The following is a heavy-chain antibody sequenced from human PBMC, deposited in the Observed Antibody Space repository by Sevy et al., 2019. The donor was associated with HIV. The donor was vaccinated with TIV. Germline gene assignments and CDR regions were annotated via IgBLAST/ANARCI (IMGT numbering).Heavy chain of an antibody. CDR3: ATGKGYCSSTSCQPDFDY. V-gene: IGHV1-24*01. CDR2: FDPEDGET. CDR1: GYTLTELS. D-gene: IGHD2-2*01. J-gene: IGHJ4*02. Sequence: ASVKVSCKVSGYTLTELSMHWVRQAPGKGLEWMGGFDPEDGETIYAQKFQGRVTMTEDTSTDTAYMELGSLRSEDTAVYYCATGKGYCSSTSCQPDFDYWGQGTLVTVSS.